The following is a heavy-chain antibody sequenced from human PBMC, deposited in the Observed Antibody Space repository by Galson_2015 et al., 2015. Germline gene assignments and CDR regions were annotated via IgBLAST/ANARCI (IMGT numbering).Heavy chain of an antibody. CDR3: ASRYTSNSGWYVGDY. J-gene: IGHJ4*02. Sequence: SETLSLTCAVSGGSISSSNWWSWVRQPPGKGLEWIGEIYHSGNTNYNPSLKSRVTISVDKSKNQFSLKLSSVTAADTAVYYCASRYTSNSGWYVGDYWGQGTLVTVSS. V-gene: IGHV4-4*02. CDR2: IYHSGNT. CDR1: GGSISSSNW. D-gene: IGHD6-19*01.